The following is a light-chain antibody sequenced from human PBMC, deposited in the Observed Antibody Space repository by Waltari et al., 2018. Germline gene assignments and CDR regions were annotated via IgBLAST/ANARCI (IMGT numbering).Light chain of an antibody. CDR2: KDN. V-gene: IGLV3-25*03. J-gene: IGLJ3*02. Sequence: SYELTQPPSVSVSPGQTARNTCPGDALPKQYAYWYQQKPGQAPVLVIYKDNQRPSGLPERFPRSSSGTPVTLTIRGVQAEDEADYYCQSADSSGTYRVFGRVTKLTVL. CDR3: QSADSSGTYRV. CDR1: ALPKQY.